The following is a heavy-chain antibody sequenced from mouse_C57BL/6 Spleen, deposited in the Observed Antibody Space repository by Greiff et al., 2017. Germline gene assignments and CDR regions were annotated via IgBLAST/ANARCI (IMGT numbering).Heavy chain of an antibody. J-gene: IGHJ2*01. CDR1: GFTFSSYG. CDR2: ISSGGSYT. CDR3: ARRDGNYTFFDY. V-gene: IGHV5-6*02. Sequence: EVMLVESGGDLVKPGGSLKLSCAASGFTFSSYGMSWVRQTPDKRLEWVATISSGGSYTYYPDSVKGRFPISRDHAKNTLYLQMSSLQSEDTAMYYCARRDGNYTFFDYWGKGTTLTVSS. D-gene: IGHD2-1*01.